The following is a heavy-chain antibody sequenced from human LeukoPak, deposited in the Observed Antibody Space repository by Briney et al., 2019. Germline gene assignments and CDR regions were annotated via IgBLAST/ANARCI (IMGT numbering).Heavy chain of an antibody. J-gene: IGHJ4*02. D-gene: IGHD2-2*01. CDR2: IYYSGST. CDR3: ARDPVGYCSSTSCYL. Sequence: PSQTLSLTCTVSGGSISSGGYYWSWIRQHPGKGLEWIGYIYYSGSTYYNPSLKSRVTISVDTSKNQFSLKLSSVTAADTAVYYCARDPVGYCSSTSCYLWGQGTLVTVSS. V-gene: IGHV4-30-4*08. CDR1: GGSISSGGYY.